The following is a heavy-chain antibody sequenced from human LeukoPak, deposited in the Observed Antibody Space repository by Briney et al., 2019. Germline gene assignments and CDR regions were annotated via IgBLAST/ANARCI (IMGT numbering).Heavy chain of an antibody. D-gene: IGHD6-13*01. CDR2: ISSTSSYT. J-gene: IGHJ4*02. CDR3: ARLGIITAAGSNDY. Sequence: GGSPRLSCAASRFTFSTYSMNWVRQAPGKGLEWVSSISSTSSYTYYADSVQGRFTVSRDNAKNSLYLQMNSLRAEDTAVYYCARLGIITAAGSNDYWGQGTLVTVSS. V-gene: IGHV3-21*04. CDR1: RFTFSTYS.